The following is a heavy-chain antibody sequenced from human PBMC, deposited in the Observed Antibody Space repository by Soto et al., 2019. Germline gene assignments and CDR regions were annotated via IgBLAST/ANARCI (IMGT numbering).Heavy chain of an antibody. V-gene: IGHV5-51*01. CDR1: GYSFTSYW. CDR2: IYPGNSDT. Sequence: GESLKISCKGSGYSFTSYWIGWVRQMPGKGLEWMGIIYPGNSDTRYSPSFQGQVTTSADKSISTAYLQWSSLKASDTAMYYCATSYDYVWGSYRSYGMGVWGQGTTVTVSS. D-gene: IGHD3-16*02. CDR3: ATSYDYVWGSYRSYGMGV. J-gene: IGHJ6*02.